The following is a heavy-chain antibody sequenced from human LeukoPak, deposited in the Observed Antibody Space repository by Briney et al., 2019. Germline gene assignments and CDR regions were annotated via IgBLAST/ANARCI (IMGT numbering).Heavy chain of an antibody. CDR1: GGSISSSSYY. V-gene: IGHV4-39*01. Sequence: PSETLSLTCTVSGGSISSSSYYWGWIRQPPGKGLEWIGGIYYSGSTYYNPSLKSRVTISVDTSKNQFSLKLSSVTAADTAVYYCARLSRRDGYNPDYWGQGTLVTVSS. CDR2: IYYSGST. J-gene: IGHJ4*02. D-gene: IGHD5-24*01. CDR3: ARLSRRDGYNPDY.